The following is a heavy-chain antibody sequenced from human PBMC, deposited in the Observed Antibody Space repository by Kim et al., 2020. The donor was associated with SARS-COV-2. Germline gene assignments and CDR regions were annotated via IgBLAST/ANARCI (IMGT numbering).Heavy chain of an antibody. V-gene: IGHV3-21*01. Sequence: GGSLRLSCAASGFTFSSYSMNWVRQAPGKGLEWVSSISSSSSYIYYADSVKGRFTISRDNAKNSLYLQMNSLRAEDTAVYYCARDRTARYFDWHHYYYYGMVVWGQGTTGTVSS. CDR1: GFTFSSYS. D-gene: IGHD3-9*01. CDR3: ARDRTARYFDWHHYYYYGMVV. J-gene: IGHJ6*02. CDR2: ISSSSSYI.